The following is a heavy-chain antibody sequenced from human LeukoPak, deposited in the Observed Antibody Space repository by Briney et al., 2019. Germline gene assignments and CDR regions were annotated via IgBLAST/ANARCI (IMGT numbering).Heavy chain of an antibody. V-gene: IGHV3-15*01. Sequence: GWSLRLSCAASGFTFSDAWMNWVRQTPGKALEWVGRIKSKSDGGTTDYAAPVKDRFTISRDDSGKTLYLQMNSLKTEDTAVYYCTTGAFDYWGQGTLVTVSS. J-gene: IGHJ4*02. CDR1: GFTFSDAW. CDR3: TTGAFDY. CDR2: IKSKSDGGTT.